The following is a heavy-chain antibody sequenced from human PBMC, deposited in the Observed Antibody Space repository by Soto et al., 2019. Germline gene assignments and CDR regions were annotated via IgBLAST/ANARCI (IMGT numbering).Heavy chain of an antibody. CDR3: AHLPLYGSGFAC. Sequence: EVQLVESGGGLVQPGGSLRLSCAASGFTFDDYAIHWVRQTPGKGLEWVSGISWNGAATGYADSVKGRFTISRDNAKNALYLQMNSLRNEDTDIYYCAHLPLYGSGFACWGQGTLVSVSS. CDR2: ISWNGAAT. CDR1: GFTFDDYA. V-gene: IGHV3-9*01. J-gene: IGHJ4*02. D-gene: IGHD3-10*01.